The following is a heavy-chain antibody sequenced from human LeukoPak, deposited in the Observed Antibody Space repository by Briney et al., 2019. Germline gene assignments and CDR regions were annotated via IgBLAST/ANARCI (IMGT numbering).Heavy chain of an antibody. Sequence: GGSLRLSCAASGFTFSFYSMNWVRQAPGKGLEWVSYISSSSSTIYYADSVKGRFTISRDNAQNSLYLQMNSLRDEDTAVYYCARDTYSSGYHFDYWGQGTLVTVSS. CDR1: GFTFSFYS. CDR2: ISSSSSTI. D-gene: IGHD6-19*01. V-gene: IGHV3-48*02. J-gene: IGHJ4*02. CDR3: ARDTYSSGYHFDY.